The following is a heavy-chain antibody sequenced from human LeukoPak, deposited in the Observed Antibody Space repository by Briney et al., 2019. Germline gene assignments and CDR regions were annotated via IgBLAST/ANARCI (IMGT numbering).Heavy chain of an antibody. CDR3: ARKPSPIRGVIRNYYYYGMDV. CDR2: INHSGST. D-gene: IGHD3-10*01. Sequence: PSETLSLTCAVYGGSFSGYYWSWIRQPPGKGREWIGEINHSGSTNYNPSLKSRVTISVDTSKNQFSLKLSSVTAADTAAYYCARKPSPIRGVIRNYYYYGMDVWGQGTTVTVSS. V-gene: IGHV4-34*01. J-gene: IGHJ6*02. CDR1: GGSFSGYY.